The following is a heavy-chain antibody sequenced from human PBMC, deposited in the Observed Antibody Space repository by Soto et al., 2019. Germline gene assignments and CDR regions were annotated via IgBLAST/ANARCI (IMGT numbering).Heavy chain of an antibody. Sequence: GGSLRLSCAASGFTFSSYGMHWVRQAPGKGLEWVAVIWYDGSNKYYADSVKGRFTISRDNSKNTLYLQMNSLRAEDTAVYYCARGQNWNYSLSPRSGFDYWGQGTLVTVSS. J-gene: IGHJ4*02. CDR3: ARGQNWNYSLSPRSGFDY. D-gene: IGHD1-7*01. CDR2: IWYDGSNK. V-gene: IGHV3-33*01. CDR1: GFTFSSYG.